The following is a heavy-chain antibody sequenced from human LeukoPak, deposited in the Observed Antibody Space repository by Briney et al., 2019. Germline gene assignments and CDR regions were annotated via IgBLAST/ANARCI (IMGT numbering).Heavy chain of an antibody. CDR2: INSDGSAT. J-gene: IGHJ6*02. V-gene: IGHV3-74*01. CDR3: ASDSPYYGMDV. CDR1: GFPFSSYG. Sequence: PGGSLRLSCAASGFPFSSYGMHWVRKVPGKGLLWVSRINSDGSATIYADSVRGRFTISRDNAKNTLYLQMSGLRVEDTAVYHCASDSPYYGMDVWGQGTTVTVSS.